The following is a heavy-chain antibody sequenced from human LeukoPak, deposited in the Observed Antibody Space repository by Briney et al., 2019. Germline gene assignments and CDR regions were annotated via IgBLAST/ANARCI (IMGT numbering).Heavy chain of an antibody. Sequence: SETLSLTCTVSGGSISSSSYYWGWIRQPPGKGLEWIGSIYYSGSTYYTPSLKSRVTISVDTSKNQFSLKLSSVTAADTAVYYCARGKSRERSSPFDRWGQGTLVTVSS. CDR2: IYYSGST. V-gene: IGHV4-39*01. CDR3: ARGKSRERSSPFDR. J-gene: IGHJ5*02. CDR1: GGSISSSSYY. D-gene: IGHD1-26*01.